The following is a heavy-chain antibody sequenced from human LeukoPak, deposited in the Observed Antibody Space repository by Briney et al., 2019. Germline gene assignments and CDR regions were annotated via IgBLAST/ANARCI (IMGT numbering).Heavy chain of an antibody. Sequence: GGSLRLSCAASGFTFSSYAMHWVRQAPGKGLEWVAVISYDGSNKYYADSVKGRFTISRDNSKNTLYLQMNSLRAEDTAVYYCARDRGDCSSTSCFYYYYYYMDVWGKGTTVTVSS. J-gene: IGHJ6*03. CDR2: ISYDGSNK. D-gene: IGHD2-2*01. CDR3: ARDRGDCSSTSCFYYYYYYMDV. V-gene: IGHV3-30-3*01. CDR1: GFTFSSYA.